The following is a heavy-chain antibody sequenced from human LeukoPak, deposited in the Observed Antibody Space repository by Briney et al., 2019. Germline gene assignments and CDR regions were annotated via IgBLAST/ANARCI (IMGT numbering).Heavy chain of an antibody. CDR1: GFTISDYG. V-gene: IGHV3-23*01. Sequence: GGSLRLSCAASGFTISDYGLVWVRQAPGKGLEWVSGSRSGGANNFYADAVKGRFTISRDNSKNTLYLQMNSLRADDTAVYYCAKGDDYGDYYVSSWGQGTLVTVSS. D-gene: IGHD4-17*01. CDR2: SRSGGANN. CDR3: AKGDDYGDYYVSS. J-gene: IGHJ5*02.